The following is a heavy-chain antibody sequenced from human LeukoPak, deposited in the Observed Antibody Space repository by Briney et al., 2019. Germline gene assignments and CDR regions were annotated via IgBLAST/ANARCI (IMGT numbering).Heavy chain of an antibody. V-gene: IGHV1-69*13. CDR2: IIPIFGTA. CDR3: ARVRYADYDILTGYYILDY. Sequence: GASVKVSCKASGGTFSSYAISWVRQAPGQGLEWMGGIIPIFGTANYAQKFQGRVTITADESTSTAYMELSSLRSEDTAVYYCARVRYADYDILTGYYILDYWGQGTLVTVSS. J-gene: IGHJ4*02. CDR1: GGTFSSYA. D-gene: IGHD3-9*01.